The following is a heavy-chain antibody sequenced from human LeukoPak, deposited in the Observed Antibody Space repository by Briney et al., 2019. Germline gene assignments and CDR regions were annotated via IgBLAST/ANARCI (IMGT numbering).Heavy chain of an antibody. V-gene: IGHV4-34*01. J-gene: IGHJ6*03. CDR1: GGSISGYY. CDR2: INHSGST. CDR3: ARVEGSSRVSYYMDV. D-gene: IGHD2-2*01. Sequence: SETLSLTCTVSGGSISGYYWSWIRQPPGKGLEWIGEINHSGSTNYNPSLKSRVTISVDTSKNQFSLKLSSVTAADTAVYYCARVEGSSRVSYYMDVWGKGTTVTVSS.